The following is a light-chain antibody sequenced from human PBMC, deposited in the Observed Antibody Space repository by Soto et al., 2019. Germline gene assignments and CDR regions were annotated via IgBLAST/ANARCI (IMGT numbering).Light chain of an antibody. CDR2: DAS. CDR1: QSVDSY. Sequence: EIGFTQSPATLSLSPGERATLSCRASQSVDSYLALYQQKVGQAPRLLIYDASNRATGIPARFSGSGSGTDFTLPISRLEPEDFAVYYCQHRSNWPPTFGQGTKVDI. V-gene: IGKV3-11*01. CDR3: QHRSNWPPT. J-gene: IGKJ1*01.